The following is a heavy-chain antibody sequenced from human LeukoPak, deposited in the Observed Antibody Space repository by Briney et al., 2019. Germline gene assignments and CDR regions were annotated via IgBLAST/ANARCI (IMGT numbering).Heavy chain of an antibody. CDR3: ANPRIVGATRDY. J-gene: IGHJ4*02. D-gene: IGHD1-26*01. CDR2: IRYDGSNK. Sequence: GGSLRLSXAASGFTFSSYGMHSVRQAPGKGLEWVAFIRYDGSNKYYADSVKGRFTISRDNSKNTLYLQMNSLRAEDTAVYYCANPRIVGATRDYWGQGTLVTVSS. V-gene: IGHV3-30*02. CDR1: GFTFSSYG.